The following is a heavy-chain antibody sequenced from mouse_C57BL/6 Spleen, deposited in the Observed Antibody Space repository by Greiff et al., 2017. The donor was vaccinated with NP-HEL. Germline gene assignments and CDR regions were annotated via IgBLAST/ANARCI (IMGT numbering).Heavy chain of an antibody. CDR3: AREDYYGSSLKGYFDV. V-gene: IGHV8-12*01. CDR1: GFSLSTSGMG. J-gene: IGHJ1*03. Sequence: QVTLKVSGPGILQSSQTLSLTCSFSGFSLSTSGMGVSWIRQPSGKGLEWLAHIYWDDDKRYNPSLKSRLTIPKDTSRNQVFLKITSVDTADTATYYCAREDYYGSSLKGYFDVWGTGTTVTVSS. D-gene: IGHD1-1*01. CDR2: IYWDDDK.